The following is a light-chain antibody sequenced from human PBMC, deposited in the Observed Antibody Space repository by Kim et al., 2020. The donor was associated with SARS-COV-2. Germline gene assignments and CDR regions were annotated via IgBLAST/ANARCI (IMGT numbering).Light chain of an antibody. CDR1: QSVSSIY. Sequence: LPPGERATHSCRASQSVSSIYFALYQHRPGQAPRLLIYGAYSRATGIPDRFSGSGSGTDFTLTISRLGPEDFAVYYCQQYESSPFIFGQGTKLEIK. CDR3: QQYESSPFI. CDR2: GAY. V-gene: IGKV3-20*01. J-gene: IGKJ2*01.